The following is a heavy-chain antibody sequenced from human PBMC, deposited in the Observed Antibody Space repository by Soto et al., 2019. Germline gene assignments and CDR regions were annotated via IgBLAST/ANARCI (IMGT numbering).Heavy chain of an antibody. V-gene: IGHV4-59*12. Sequence: PSETLSLTCTVSGGSISSYYWSWIRQPPGKGLEWIGYIYYSGSTNYNPSLKSRVTISVDTSKNQFSLKLSSVTAADTAVYYCARDGYYDYVWGSYRFFDYWGQGTLVTVSS. CDR1: GGSISSYY. CDR3: ARDGYYDYVWGSYRFFDY. J-gene: IGHJ4*02. D-gene: IGHD3-16*02. CDR2: IYYSGST.